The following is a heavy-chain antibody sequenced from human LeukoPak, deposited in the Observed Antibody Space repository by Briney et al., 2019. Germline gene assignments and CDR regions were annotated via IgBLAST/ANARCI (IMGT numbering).Heavy chain of an antibody. V-gene: IGHV4-34*01. CDR2: INHSGST. J-gene: IGHJ5*02. D-gene: IGHD5-12*01. CDR3: ARVGYSGYEIPNWFDP. Sequence: SETLSLTCAVYGGSFSGYYWSWIRQPPGKGLEWIGEINHSGSTNYNPSLKSRVTISVDTSKNQFSLKLSSVTAADTAVYYCARVGYSGYEIPNWFDPWGQGTLVTVSS. CDR1: GGSFSGYY.